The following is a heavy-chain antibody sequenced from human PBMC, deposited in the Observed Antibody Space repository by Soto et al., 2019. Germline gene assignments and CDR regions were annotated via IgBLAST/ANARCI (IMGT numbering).Heavy chain of an antibody. Sequence: EVQLLESGGGLVQPGGSLRLSCTASGITFSNYAMSRVRQAPRKGLEWVSSISTSGGRPYYADSVKGRFTISRDNSKNTLYLQMNSLRVEDTAVYYCAKDPDRYDYVWGTYRYIDHWGQGTLVTVSS. J-gene: IGHJ4*02. D-gene: IGHD3-16*02. V-gene: IGHV3-23*01. CDR1: GITFSNYA. CDR3: AKDPDRYDYVWGTYRYIDH. CDR2: ISTSGGRP.